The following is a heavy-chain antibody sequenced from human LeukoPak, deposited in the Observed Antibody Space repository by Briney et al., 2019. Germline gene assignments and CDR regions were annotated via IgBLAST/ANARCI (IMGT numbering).Heavy chain of an antibody. V-gene: IGHV3-53*01. J-gene: IGHJ3*02. Sequence: GGSLRLSCAASGFTVSSNYMSWVRQAPGKGLEWVSVIYSGGSTYYADSVKGRFTIPRDNSKNTLYLQMNSLRAEDTAVYYCARGLWFGESVDAFDIWGQGTIVTVSS. CDR2: IYSGGST. CDR3: ARGLWFGESVDAFDI. D-gene: IGHD3-10*01. CDR1: GFTVSSNY.